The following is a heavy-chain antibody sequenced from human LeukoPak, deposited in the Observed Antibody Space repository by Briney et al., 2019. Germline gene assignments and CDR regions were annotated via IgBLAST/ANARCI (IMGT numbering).Heavy chain of an antibody. CDR3: ATGYCSGGSCYSVGTAFDY. CDR1: GYTFTGYY. J-gene: IGHJ4*02. CDR2: IIPILGIA. V-gene: IGHV1-69*04. Sequence: ASVKVSCKASGYTFTGYYMHWVRQAPGQGLEWMGRIIPILGIANYAQKFQGRVTITADKSTSTAYMELSSLRSEDTAVYYCATGYCSGGSCYSVGTAFDYWGQGTLVTVSS. D-gene: IGHD2-15*01.